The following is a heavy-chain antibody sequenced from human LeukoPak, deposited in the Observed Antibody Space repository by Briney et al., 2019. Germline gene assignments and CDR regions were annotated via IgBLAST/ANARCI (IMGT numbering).Heavy chain of an antibody. Sequence: GGSLRLSCVVSGFTLSDYAMSWVRQAPGKGLEWVSAISGSGGSTYYADSVKGRFTISRDNSKDTLYLQMNSLRAEDTAVYYCAKCPHYYDRSGFLNWGQGTLVTVSS. CDR3: AKCPHYYDRSGFLN. CDR1: GFTLSDYA. V-gene: IGHV3-23*01. D-gene: IGHD3-22*01. CDR2: ISGSGGST. J-gene: IGHJ4*02.